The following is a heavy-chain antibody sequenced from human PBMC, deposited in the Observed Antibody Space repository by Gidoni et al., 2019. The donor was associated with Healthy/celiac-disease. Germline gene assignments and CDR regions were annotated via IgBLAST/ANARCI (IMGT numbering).Heavy chain of an antibody. CDR3: AKDLSYYYDSSGYIDY. J-gene: IGHJ4*02. CDR1: GFPVTDGA. D-gene: IGHD3-22*01. Sequence: EVQLVESGGGLVQPGRSLRLSCAAAGFPVTDGAMPWVRQAPGQGREWVAGISWNSGSIGYADSVKGRFTISRDNSKNSLYLQMNSLRAEDTALYYCAKDLSYYYDSSGYIDYWGQGTLVTVSS. V-gene: IGHV3-9*01. CDR2: ISWNSGSI.